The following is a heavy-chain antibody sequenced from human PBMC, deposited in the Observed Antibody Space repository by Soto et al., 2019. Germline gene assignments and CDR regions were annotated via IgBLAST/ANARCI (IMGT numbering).Heavy chain of an antibody. CDR3: ARGGGCGGDCYYYYYGMDV. J-gene: IGHJ6*02. CDR1: GGTFSSYA. V-gene: IGHV1-69*01. D-gene: IGHD2-21*02. Sequence: QVQLVQSGAEVKKPGSSVKVSCKASGGTFSSYAISWVRQAPGQGLEWMGGIIPIFGTANYAQKFQGRVTITADESTRTAYMELSSLRSEDTAVYYCARGGGCGGDCYYYYYGMDVWGQGTTVTVSS. CDR2: IIPIFGTA.